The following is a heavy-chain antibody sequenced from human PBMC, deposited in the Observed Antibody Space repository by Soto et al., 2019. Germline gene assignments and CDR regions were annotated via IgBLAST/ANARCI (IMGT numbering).Heavy chain of an antibody. CDR1: GFTVSSNY. J-gene: IGHJ4*02. CDR3: ARHPEYSRIWFGEYYFDY. CDR2: IYSGGST. D-gene: IGHD3-10*01. Sequence: GGSLRLSCAASGFTVSSNYMSWVRQAPGKGLEWVSVIYSGGSTYYADSVKGRFTISRDNSKNTLYLQMNSLRAEDTAVYYCARHPEYSRIWFGEYYFDYWGQGTLVTVSS. V-gene: IGHV3-66*04.